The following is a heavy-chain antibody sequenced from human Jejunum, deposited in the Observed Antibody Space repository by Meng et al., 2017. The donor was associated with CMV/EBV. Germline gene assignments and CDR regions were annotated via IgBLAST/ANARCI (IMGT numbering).Heavy chain of an antibody. CDR2: IYLDDDT. CDR3: AHRRYYSSTWSWGDFDY. CDR1: SLNTYPVG. J-gene: IGHJ4*02. V-gene: IGHV2-5*02. Sequence: SLNTYPVGVSCIRQPPGKALEWLALIYLDDDTRYNPSVRSRLTITKDTSKNQVVLTMTNVDPVDTATYYCAHRRYYSSTWSWGDFDYWGQGTLVTVSS. D-gene: IGHD2-2*01.